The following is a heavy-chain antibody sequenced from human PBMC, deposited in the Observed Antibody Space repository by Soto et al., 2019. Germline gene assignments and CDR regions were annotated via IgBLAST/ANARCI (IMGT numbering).Heavy chain of an antibody. V-gene: IGHV1-69*01. D-gene: IGHD2-21*02. J-gene: IGHJ2*01. Sequence: QVQLVQSGAEVKKPGSSVKVSCKASGGTFSSYAISWVRQAPGQGLEWMGGIIPIFGTANYAQKFQGRVTTNEDECTSTAYMALSSLRAEDTAVYYCERDHRVTAANHRYWYFHLWGRGTLVTVSS. CDR2: IIPIFGTA. CDR3: ERDHRVTAANHRYWYFHL. CDR1: GGTFSSYA.